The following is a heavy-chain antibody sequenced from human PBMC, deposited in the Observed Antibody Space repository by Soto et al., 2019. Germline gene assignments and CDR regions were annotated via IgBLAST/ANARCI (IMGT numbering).Heavy chain of an antibody. J-gene: IGHJ4*02. Sequence: QLQLQESGPGLVKPSETLSLTCNVSGESMSNTAYYWGWIRQTPGKGLEWIGSIFYTGSAYYNSSLKGPVPLSVDQSKNQFLLKFPFVGAADTAIFFWARLKSTYSGSYYGGGFFDYWGQGSLVTVSS. D-gene: IGHD1-26*01. CDR3: ARLKSTYSGSYYGGGFFDY. V-gene: IGHV4-39*01. CDR1: GESMSNTAYY. CDR2: IFYTGSA.